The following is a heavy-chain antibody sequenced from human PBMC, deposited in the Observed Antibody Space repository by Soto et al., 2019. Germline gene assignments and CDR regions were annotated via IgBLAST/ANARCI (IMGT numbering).Heavy chain of an antibody. CDR3: PSDYPCLTVTSSDGLDG. Sequence: SETLSLTCTVSGGSIDNFYWRWIRQPPGKGLEWIGYIYSSGSTNFNPSLMSRVSMSVDTSKKQISLNLTSVTAADTAVYFCPSDYPCLTVTSSDGLDGWGQGTTVTVS. CDR1: GGSIDNFY. J-gene: IGHJ6*01. V-gene: IGHV4-59*01. D-gene: IGHD3-9*01. CDR2: IYSSGST.